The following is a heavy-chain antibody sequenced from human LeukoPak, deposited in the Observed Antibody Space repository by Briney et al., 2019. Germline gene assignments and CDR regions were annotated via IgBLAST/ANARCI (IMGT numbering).Heavy chain of an antibody. CDR2: IYHSGST. CDR3: ARVTSRLGWFDP. CDR1: GGSISSSNW. J-gene: IGHJ5*02. D-gene: IGHD1-14*01. Sequence: PSGTLSLTCAVSGGSISSSNWWSWVRQPPGKGLEWIGEIYHSGSTNYNPSLKSRVTISVDTSKNQFSLKLSSVTAADTAVYYCARVTSRLGWFDPWGQGTLVTVSS. V-gene: IGHV4-4*02.